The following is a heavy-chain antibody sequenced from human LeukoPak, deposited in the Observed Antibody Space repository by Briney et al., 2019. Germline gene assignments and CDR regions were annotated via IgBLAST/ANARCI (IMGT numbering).Heavy chain of an antibody. J-gene: IGHJ4*02. D-gene: IGHD3-22*01. CDR3: ATARWDSSGYRYYFDY. CDR2: MNPNSGNT. CDR1: GYTFTSYD. V-gene: IGHV1-8*01. Sequence: ASVKVSCKASGYTFTSYDINWVRQATGQGLEWMGWMNPNSGNTGYAQKFQARVTMTRNTSISTAYMELSSLRSEDTAVYYCATARWDSSGYRYYFDYWGQGTLVTVSS.